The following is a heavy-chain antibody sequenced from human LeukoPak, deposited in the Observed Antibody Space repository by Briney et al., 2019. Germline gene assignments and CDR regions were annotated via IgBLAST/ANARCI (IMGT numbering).Heavy chain of an antibody. V-gene: IGHV3-23*01. CDR3: AKDSEAGYSYGYFDY. Sequence: AGGSLRLSCAASGFTVSSNYMSWVRQAPGKGLEWVSAISGSGGSTYYADSVKGRFTISRGNSKNTLYLQMNSLRAEDTAVYYCAKDSEAGYSYGYFDYWGQGTLVTVSS. D-gene: IGHD5-18*01. J-gene: IGHJ4*02. CDR1: GFTVSSNY. CDR2: ISGSGGST.